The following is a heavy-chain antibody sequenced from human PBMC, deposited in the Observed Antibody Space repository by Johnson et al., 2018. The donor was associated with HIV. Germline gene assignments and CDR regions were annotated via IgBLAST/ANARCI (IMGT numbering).Heavy chain of an antibody. CDR1: GFTFSSYA. D-gene: IGHD1-26*01. CDR2: ISGSGGST. J-gene: IGHJ3*02. Sequence: VQVVESGGGLVQPGGSLRLSCAASGFTFSSYAMSWVRQALGKGLEWVSGISGSGGSTYYAQSVKGRLTISRDNSKNTLYLQMNSRRADDTAVYDCAGRTYREVIWGQGTMVTVSS. CDR3: AGRTYREVI. V-gene: IGHV3-23*04.